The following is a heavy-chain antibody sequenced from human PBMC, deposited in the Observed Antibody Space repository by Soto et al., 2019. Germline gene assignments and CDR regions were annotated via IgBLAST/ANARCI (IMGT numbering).Heavy chain of an antibody. CDR3: ARVNGLSAAAGSYYYYGMDV. J-gene: IGHJ6*02. V-gene: IGHV4-59*01. D-gene: IGHD6-13*01. Sequence: PSETLSLTCTVSGGSISSYYWSWIRQPPGKGLEWIGYIYYSGSTNYNPSLKSRVTISVDTSKNQFSLKLSSVTAADTAVYYCARVNGLSAAAGSYYYYGMDVWGQGTTVTVS. CDR2: IYYSGST. CDR1: GGSISSYY.